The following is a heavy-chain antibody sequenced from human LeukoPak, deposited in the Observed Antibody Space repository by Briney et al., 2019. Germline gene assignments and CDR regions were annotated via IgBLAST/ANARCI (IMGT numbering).Heavy chain of an antibody. CDR1: GFTFSVAA. D-gene: IGHD1-1*01. CDR3: TKDIQTST. V-gene: IGHV3-23*01. CDR2: IGASGEST. J-gene: IGHJ3*01. Sequence: PGGSLRLSCAHPGFTFSVAAMTCVCQAPGKGLEWVSLIGASGESTYYADSVKGRFTISRDNSKNTLSLQMNSLRVEDTAMYFCTKDIQTSTWSLGTMVTVSS.